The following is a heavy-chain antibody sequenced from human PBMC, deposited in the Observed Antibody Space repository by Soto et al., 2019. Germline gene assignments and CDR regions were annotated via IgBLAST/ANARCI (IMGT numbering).Heavy chain of an antibody. CDR3: ARLDDDKNFDY. J-gene: IGHJ4*02. CDR2: IYYSGST. Sequence: PSETLSLTCTVSGGSISSYYWSWIRQPPGKGLEWIGYIYYSGSTNYNPSLKSRVTISVDTSKNQFSLKLSSVTAADTAVYYCARLDDDKNFDYWGQGTLVTVSS. V-gene: IGHV4-59*08. CDR1: GGSISSYY. D-gene: IGHD1-1*01.